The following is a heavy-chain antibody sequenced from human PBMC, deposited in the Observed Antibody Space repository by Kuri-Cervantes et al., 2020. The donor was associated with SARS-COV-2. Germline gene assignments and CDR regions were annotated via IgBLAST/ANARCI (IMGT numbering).Heavy chain of an antibody. D-gene: IGHD3-3*01. Sequence: GSLRLSCTVSGGSISSYYWSWIRQPPGKGLEWIGYIYTSGSTNYNPSLKSRVTISVDTSKNQFSLKLSSVTAADTAVYYCARSAKRITIFGVVRTQISTHDYWGQGTLVTVSS. CDR2: IYTSGST. CDR3: ARSAKRITIFGVVRTQISTHDY. J-gene: IGHJ4*02. CDR1: GGSISSYY. V-gene: IGHV4-4*09.